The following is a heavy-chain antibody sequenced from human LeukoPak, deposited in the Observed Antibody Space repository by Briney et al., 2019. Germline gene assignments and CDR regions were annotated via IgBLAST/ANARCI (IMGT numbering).Heavy chain of an antibody. CDR3: ARDFGYSYGSFDY. J-gene: IGHJ4*02. Sequence: ASVKVSCKASGGIFSSNAISWVRQAPGQGLEWMGGIIPIFGTANYAQKFQGRVTITADESTSTAYMELSSLRSEDTAVYYCARDFGYSYGSFDYWGQGTLVTVSS. V-gene: IGHV1-69*13. CDR2: IIPIFGTA. D-gene: IGHD5-18*01. CDR1: GGIFSSNA.